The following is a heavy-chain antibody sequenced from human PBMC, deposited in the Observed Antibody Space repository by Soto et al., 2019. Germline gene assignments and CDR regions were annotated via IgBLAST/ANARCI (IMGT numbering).Heavy chain of an antibody. D-gene: IGHD2-2*02. J-gene: IGHJ4*02. Sequence: QVQLVQSGAEVKKPGASMKVSCKASGYYFTSYGISWVRQAPGQGLEWMGWISAYNGNTNYAQNLQGRVTMTTDTSTSTAYMELRRLRSDDTAVYYCARDHCSSTSCYSAVDYWGQGTLVTVSS. CDR2: ISAYNGNT. V-gene: IGHV1-18*04. CDR1: GYYFTSYG. CDR3: ARDHCSSTSCYSAVDY.